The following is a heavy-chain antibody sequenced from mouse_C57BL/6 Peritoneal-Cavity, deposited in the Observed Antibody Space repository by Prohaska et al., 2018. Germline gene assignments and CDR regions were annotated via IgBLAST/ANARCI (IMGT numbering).Heavy chain of an antibody. V-gene: IGHV1-12*01. Sequence: QAYLQQSGAELVRPGASVKMSCKASGYKLTSYNMQWVKQTPRQGLEWIGAIYPGNGDTSYNQKFKGKATLTVDKSSSTAYMQLSSLTSGDSAVYCCARGEWFAYWGQCTLVTVS. CDR3: ARGEWFAY. CDR2: IYPGNGDT. CDR1: GYKLTSYN. J-gene: IGHJ3*01.